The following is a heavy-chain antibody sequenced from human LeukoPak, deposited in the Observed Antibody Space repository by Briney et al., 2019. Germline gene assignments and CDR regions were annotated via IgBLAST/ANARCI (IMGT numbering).Heavy chain of an antibody. V-gene: IGHV3-7*01. J-gene: IGHJ4*02. CDR1: GFTLSSYW. D-gene: IGHD2-15*01. CDR3: ARARRYLGYCSGGSCYGYFDY. Sequence: PAGPLRLSCAATGFTLSSYWMSWVSQAPGKGLDRLANTNQLGREKYYVDSVKGRFTISRDNAKNSLYLQMNSLRAEDTAVYYCARARRYLGYCSGGSCYGYFDYWGQGTLVTVSS. CDR2: TNQLGREK.